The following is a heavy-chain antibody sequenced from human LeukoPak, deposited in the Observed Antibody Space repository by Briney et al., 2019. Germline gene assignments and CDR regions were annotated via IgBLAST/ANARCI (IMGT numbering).Heavy chain of an antibody. D-gene: IGHD6-19*01. J-gene: IGHJ6*03. CDR3: ARGRGLEQWQALAYYYYMDV. Sequence: SETLSLTCAVYGGSFSGYYWSWIRQPPGKGLEWIGEINHSGSTNYNPSLKSRVTISVDTSKNQFSLKLSSVTAADTAVYYCARGRGLEQWQALAYYYYMDVWGKGTTVTVSS. V-gene: IGHV4-34*01. CDR2: INHSGST. CDR1: GGSFSGYY.